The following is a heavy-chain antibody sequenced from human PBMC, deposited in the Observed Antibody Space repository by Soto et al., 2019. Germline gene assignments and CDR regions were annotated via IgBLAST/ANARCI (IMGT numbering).Heavy chain of an antibody. CDR2: INHSGST. D-gene: IGHD2-2*01. CDR1: GGSFSGYY. Sequence: SETLSLTCAVYGGSFSGYYWSWIRQPPGKGLEWIGEINHSGSTNYNPSLKSRVTISVDTSKNQFSLKLSSVTAADTAVYYCARATLWCSSTSCYDRGFDYWAQRTPVTGSS. J-gene: IGHJ4*02. CDR3: ARATLWCSSTSCYDRGFDY. V-gene: IGHV4-34*01.